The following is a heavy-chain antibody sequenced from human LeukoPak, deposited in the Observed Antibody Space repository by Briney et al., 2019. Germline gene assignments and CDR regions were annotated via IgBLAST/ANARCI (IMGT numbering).Heavy chain of an antibody. J-gene: IGHJ4*02. CDR1: GFTFSSFW. CDR3: ARGGTRGYSPVDY. CDR2: VKQDGSER. D-gene: IGHD5-18*01. V-gene: IGHV3-7*03. Sequence: GGSLRLSCAASGFTFSSFWMNWVRQAPGKGLEWVANVKQDGSERNYVDSVKGRSTISRDNAKNSLFLQMNSLRVEDTAVYYCARGGTRGYSPVDYWGQGILVTVSS.